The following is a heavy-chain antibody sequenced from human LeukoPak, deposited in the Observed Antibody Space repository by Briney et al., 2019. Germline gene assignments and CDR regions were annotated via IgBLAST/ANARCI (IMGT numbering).Heavy chain of an antibody. V-gene: IGHV1-69*05. Sequence: SVKVSCKASGGTFSSYAISWVRQAPGQGLEWMGGIIPIFGTANYAQKFQGRVTITTDESTSTAYMELSSLRSEDTAMYYCARDQKVGATPYFGMDVWGQGTTVTVSS. CDR2: IIPIFGTA. CDR1: GGTFSSYA. J-gene: IGHJ6*02. CDR3: ARDQKVGATPYFGMDV. D-gene: IGHD1-26*01.